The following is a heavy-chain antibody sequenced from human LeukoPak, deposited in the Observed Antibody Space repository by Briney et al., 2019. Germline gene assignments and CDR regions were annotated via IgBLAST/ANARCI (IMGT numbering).Heavy chain of an antibody. CDR1: GDSVSSNSAA. V-gene: IGHV6-1*01. Sequence: SQTLSLTCAISGDSVSSNSAAWNWIRQSPSRGLEWLGRTYYRSKWYNDYAVSVKSRITINPDTSKNQFSLQLNSVTPEDTAVCYCARDRPVDSSSWYYWYFDLWGRGTLVTVSS. J-gene: IGHJ2*01. CDR2: TYYRSKWYN. CDR3: ARDRPVDSSSWYYWYFDL. D-gene: IGHD6-13*01.